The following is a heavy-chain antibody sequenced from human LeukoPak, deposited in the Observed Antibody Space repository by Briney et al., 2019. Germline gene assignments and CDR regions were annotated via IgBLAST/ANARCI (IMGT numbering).Heavy chain of an antibody. V-gene: IGHV4-59*01. CDR1: GGSISSYY. CDR2: IYYSGGT. J-gene: IGHJ4*02. Sequence: PSETLSLTCTVSGGSISSYYWSWIRQPPGKGLEWIGYIYYSGGTNYNPSLKSRVTISVDTSKNQFSLKLSSVTAADTAVYYCARGSFLRDWGQGTLVTVSS. D-gene: IGHD3-3*01. CDR3: ARGSFLRD.